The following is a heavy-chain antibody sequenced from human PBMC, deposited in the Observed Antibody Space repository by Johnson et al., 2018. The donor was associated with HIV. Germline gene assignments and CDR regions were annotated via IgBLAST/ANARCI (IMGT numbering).Heavy chain of an antibody. V-gene: IGHV3-7*04. D-gene: IGHD3-9*01. Sequence: VQLVESGGGLVQPGGSLRPPCAASGFTFSRYWMSWVRQAPGTGLECVANIKQDACEKYYVASLQARFNISRDNAKNTLYLQMDGLRAEDTAVYYCARAVDILAGPDALDIWGQGTLVTVSS. CDR1: GFTFSRYW. CDR3: ARAVDILAGPDALDI. J-gene: IGHJ3*02. CDR2: IKQDACEK.